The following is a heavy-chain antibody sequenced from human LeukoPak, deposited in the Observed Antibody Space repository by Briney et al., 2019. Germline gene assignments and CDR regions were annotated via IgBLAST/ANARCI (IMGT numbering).Heavy chain of an antibody. V-gene: IGHV4-34*01. D-gene: IGHD2-21*01. CDR1: GGSFSGYY. Sequence: SETLSLTCTVYGGSFSGYYWSWIRQPPGKGLEWIGEINHSGSTYYSPSLRSRVTISVDTSKNQISLRVISVTAADTAVYYCARGLSLLGSEEGLPLGYWGQGSLVTVSS. J-gene: IGHJ4*02. CDR2: INHSGST. CDR3: ARGLSLLGSEEGLPLGY.